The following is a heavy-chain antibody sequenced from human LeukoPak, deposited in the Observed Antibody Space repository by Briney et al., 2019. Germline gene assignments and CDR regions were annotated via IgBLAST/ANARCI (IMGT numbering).Heavy chain of an antibody. CDR1: GFTFSSYA. Sequence: GGSLRLSCAASGFTFSSYAMHWVRQAPGKGLEWVAVISYDGSNKYYADSVKGRFTISRDDSKNTLYLQMNSLRAEDTAVYYCARDRFKTRIAVASLDYWGQGTLVTVSS. CDR3: ARDRFKTRIAVASLDY. J-gene: IGHJ4*02. D-gene: IGHD6-19*01. V-gene: IGHV3-30*04. CDR2: ISYDGSNK.